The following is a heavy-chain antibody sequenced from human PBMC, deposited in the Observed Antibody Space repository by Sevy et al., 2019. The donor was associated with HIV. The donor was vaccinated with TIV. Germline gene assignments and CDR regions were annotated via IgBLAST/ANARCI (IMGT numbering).Heavy chain of an antibody. CDR2: IYFTGNT. CDR1: GGSISSYS. CDR3: AGDCTTRPRVLDY. V-gene: IGHV4-59*01. J-gene: IGHJ4*02. D-gene: IGHD1-1*01. Sequence: SETLSLTCSVSGGSISSYSWTWVRQSPGKGLEWIGNIYFTGNTDYSPSLKSRVTLSLDTSNSQFSLTLQSVTAADTAIYFCAGDCTTRPRVLDYWGQGTLVTVSS.